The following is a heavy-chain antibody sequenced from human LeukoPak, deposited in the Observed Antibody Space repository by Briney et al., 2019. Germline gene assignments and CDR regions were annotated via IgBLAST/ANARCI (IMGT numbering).Heavy chain of an antibody. J-gene: IGHJ4*02. CDR3: AKDSLRERIVGSTTRGVNDY. CDR2: IRYDGRNK. CDR1: GFIFSSYG. Sequence: GGSLRLSCTASGFIFSSYGMHWVRQAPGKGLEWVAFIRYDGRNKYYADSVKGRFTISRDNSKNTLYLQMNSLRGEDTAVYYCAKDSLRERIVGSTTRGVNDYWGQGTLVTVSS. V-gene: IGHV3-30*02. D-gene: IGHD1-26*01.